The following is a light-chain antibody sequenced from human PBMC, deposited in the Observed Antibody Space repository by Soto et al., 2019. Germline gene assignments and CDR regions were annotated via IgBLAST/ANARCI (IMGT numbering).Light chain of an antibody. J-gene: IGKJ4*01. V-gene: IGKV1-9*01. CDR3: QQLKNYPLFT. CDR1: QGIDSS. CDR2: AAS. Sequence: DIQLTQSPSFLSASVGDRVIITCRASQGIDSSLAWYQQKPGKAPNLLIYAASTLQSGVPSRFCGSGSGTEFTLTIISLQSEDFATYYCQQLKNYPLFTFGAGTKVEI.